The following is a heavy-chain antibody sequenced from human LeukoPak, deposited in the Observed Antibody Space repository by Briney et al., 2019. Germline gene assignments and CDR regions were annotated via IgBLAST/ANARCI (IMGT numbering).Heavy chain of an antibody. D-gene: IGHD6-13*01. CDR1: GGSISSYY. V-gene: IGHV4-59*08. Sequence: SETLSLTSTVSGGSISSYYWSWIRQPPGKGLEWIGYINYSGSTNYNPSLKSRITISVNTTNNQFSLQLSPVTAADTAVYYCASGSDSTSWYFDYWGQGTLVTVSS. CDR2: INYSGST. CDR3: ASGSDSTSWYFDY. J-gene: IGHJ4*02.